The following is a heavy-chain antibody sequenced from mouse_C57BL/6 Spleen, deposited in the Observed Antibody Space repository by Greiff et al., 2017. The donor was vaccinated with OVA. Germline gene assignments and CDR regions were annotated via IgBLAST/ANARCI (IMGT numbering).Heavy chain of an antibody. Sequence: EVQLQQSGPELVKPGASVKISCKASGYTFTDYYMNWVKQSHGKSLEWIGDINPNNGGTSYNQKFKGKATLTVDKSSSTAYMELRSLTSEDSAVYYCAFFYYYGSSYYFDYWGQGTTLTVSS. CDR1: GYTFTDYY. J-gene: IGHJ2*01. CDR2: INPNNGGT. D-gene: IGHD1-1*01. CDR3: AFFYYYGSSYYFDY. V-gene: IGHV1-26*01.